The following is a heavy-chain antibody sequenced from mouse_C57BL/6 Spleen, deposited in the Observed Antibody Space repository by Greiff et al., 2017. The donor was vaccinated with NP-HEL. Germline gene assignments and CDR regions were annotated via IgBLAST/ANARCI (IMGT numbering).Heavy chain of an antibody. J-gene: IGHJ4*01. CDR3: ARSLDSSGGNYYAIDY. V-gene: IGHV1-81*01. CDR2: IYPRSGNT. CDR1: GYTFTSYG. D-gene: IGHD3-2*02. Sequence: QVQLQQSGAELARPGASVKLSCKASGYTFTSYGISWVKQRTGQGLEWIGEIYPRSGNTYYNEKFKGKATLTADKSSSTAYMELRSLTSEDSAVYFCARSLDSSGGNYYAIDYWGQGTSVTVSS.